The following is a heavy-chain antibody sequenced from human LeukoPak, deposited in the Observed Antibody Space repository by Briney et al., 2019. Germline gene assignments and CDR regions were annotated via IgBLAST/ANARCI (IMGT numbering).Heavy chain of an antibody. V-gene: IGHV1-18*01. CDR2: ISTYNGNT. D-gene: IGHD3-9*01. J-gene: IGHJ4*02. Sequence: ASVKVSCKASGYTFTNYGINWVRQAPGQGLEWMGWISTYNGNTPYAQKLQGRVTMTTDTSTSTAYMELRSLRSDDTAVYYCARGLGATYYDILTGYPLIYWGQGTLVTVSS. CDR1: GYTFTNYG. CDR3: ARGLGATYYDILTGYPLIY.